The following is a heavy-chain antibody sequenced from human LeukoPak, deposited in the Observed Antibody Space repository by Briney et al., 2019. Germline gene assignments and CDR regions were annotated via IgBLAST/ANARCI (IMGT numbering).Heavy chain of an antibody. Sequence: GGSLRLSCAASGFTFSSYDMPWVRQATGKGLEWVSAIGTAGDTYYPGSVKGRFTISRENAKNSLYLQMNSLSAGDTAVYYCARAHYAFWSGYYYGMDVWGQGTTVTVSS. V-gene: IGHV3-13*01. CDR3: ARAHYAFWSGYYYGMDV. CDR2: IGTAGDT. CDR1: GFTFSSYD. D-gene: IGHD3-3*01. J-gene: IGHJ6*02.